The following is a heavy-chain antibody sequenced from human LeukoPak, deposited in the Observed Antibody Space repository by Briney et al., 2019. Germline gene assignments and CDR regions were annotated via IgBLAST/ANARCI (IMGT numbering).Heavy chain of an antibody. Sequence: SSETLSLTCTVSGDSISDYYWSWIRQPAGRGLEWIGRIFTTENTDYNPSLTSRVTMSIDTSKNQFSLELRSVTAADTAVYYCARETVVPAATPFFDYWGQGTLVTVSS. CDR1: GDSISDYY. CDR2: IFTTENT. D-gene: IGHD2-2*01. V-gene: IGHV4-4*07. J-gene: IGHJ4*02. CDR3: ARETVVPAATPFFDY.